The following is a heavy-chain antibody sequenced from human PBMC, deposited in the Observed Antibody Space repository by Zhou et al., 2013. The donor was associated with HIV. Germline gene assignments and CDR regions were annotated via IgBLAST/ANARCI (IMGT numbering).Heavy chain of an antibody. CDR2: MYYSGNT. CDR1: GGSIRSHH. J-gene: IGHJ3*02. V-gene: IGHV4-59*11. CDR3: VKNRGGVVPVPIFDI. Sequence: QVQLQESGPGLVKPSETLSLTCTVSGGSIRSHHWSWIRQPPGKGLEWIGYMYYSGNTNYNPSLKSRVSMSVDTSKNQFSLKLNSVTAADTALYYCVKNRGGVVPVPIFDIWGQGTMVTVSS. D-gene: IGHD2-2*01.